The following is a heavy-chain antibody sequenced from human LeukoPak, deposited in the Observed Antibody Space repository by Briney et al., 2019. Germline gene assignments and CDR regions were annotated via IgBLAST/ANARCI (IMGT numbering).Heavy chain of an antibody. CDR1: GGSITSDY. V-gene: IGHV4-59*08. CDR3: ARADESLVYGMDV. CDR2: FSYSGNT. Sequence: SETLSLTCTLSGGSITSDYWSWIRQSPGKGLEWIGYFSYSGNTHYSPSLTSRVAISVDTSRNQLSLKLRSVTAADTAIYYCARADESLVYGMDVWGPGTTVIVSS. J-gene: IGHJ6*02.